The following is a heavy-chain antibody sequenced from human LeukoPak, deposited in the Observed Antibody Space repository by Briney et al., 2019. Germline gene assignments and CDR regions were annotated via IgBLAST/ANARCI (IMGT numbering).Heavy chain of an antibody. CDR2: ISAYNGNT. CDR3: ARDVGNSKRSYYYYGMDV. J-gene: IGHJ6*02. CDR1: GYTFTSYG. Sequence: ASVKVSCKASGYTFTSYGISWVRQAPGQGLEWMGWISAYNGNTNYAQKLQGRVTMTTDTSTSTAYMELRSLRSDDTAVYYCARDVGNSKRSYYYYGMDVWGQGTTVTVPS. V-gene: IGHV1-18*01. D-gene: IGHD1-1*01.